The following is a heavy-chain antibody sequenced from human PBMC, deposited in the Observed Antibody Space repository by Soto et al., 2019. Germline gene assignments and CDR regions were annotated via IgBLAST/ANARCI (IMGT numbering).Heavy chain of an antibody. D-gene: IGHD2-2*01. J-gene: IGHJ5*02. CDR2: IIPILGIA. CDR1: GGTFSSYT. CDR3: ARDNRDIVVVPAAMGWFDP. V-gene: IGHV1-69*04. Sequence: SVKVSCKASGGTFSSYTISWVRQAPGQGLEWMGRIIPILGIANYAQKFQGRVTITADKSTSTAYMELSSLRSEDTAVYYCARDNRDIVVVPAAMGWFDPWGQGTLVTVSS.